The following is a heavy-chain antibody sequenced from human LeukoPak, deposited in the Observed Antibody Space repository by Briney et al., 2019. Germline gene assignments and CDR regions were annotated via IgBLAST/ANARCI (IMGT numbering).Heavy chain of an antibody. J-gene: IGHJ4*02. D-gene: IGHD3-3*01. CDR3: ARVGYDFWSGYYEDY. V-gene: IGHV4-34*01. CDR1: GGSFSGYY. CDR2: INHSGST. Sequence: PSETLSLTCAVYGGSFSGYYWSWIRQPPGKGLEWIGEINHSGSTNYNPSLKSRVTISVDTSKNQFSLKLSSVTAADTAVYYCARVGYDFWSGYYEDYWGQGTLVTVSS.